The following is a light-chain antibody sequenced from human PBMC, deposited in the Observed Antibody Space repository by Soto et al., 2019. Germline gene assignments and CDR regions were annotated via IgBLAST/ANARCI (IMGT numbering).Light chain of an antibody. Sequence: DIPMTQSPSTLSASVGDRVTITCRASQSISSWLAWYQQKLGKAPKLLIDKASSLESGVPSRISGSGSGTEFTLTISSPQPDDFATYYCQQYNSYWTFGQGTKVEIK. CDR3: QQYNSYWT. CDR2: KAS. CDR1: QSISSW. J-gene: IGKJ1*01. V-gene: IGKV1-5*03.